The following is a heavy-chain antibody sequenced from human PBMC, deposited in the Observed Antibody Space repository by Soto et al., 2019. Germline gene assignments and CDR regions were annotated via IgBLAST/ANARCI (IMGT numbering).Heavy chain of an antibody. CDR1: GYTFTDHY. Sequence: QVQLVQSGAEVKKPGASVKVSYVASGYTFTDHYIHWVRQAPGQGLEWMGWINPHSGDTIYAQKFQGRVTLTRDTSISTAYMELSRLRSDDTAVYYCARGRTVNFYGMDVCGQGTTVTVS. CDR2: INPHSGDT. D-gene: IGHD4-17*01. J-gene: IGHJ6*02. V-gene: IGHV1-2*02. CDR3: ARGRTVNFYGMDV.